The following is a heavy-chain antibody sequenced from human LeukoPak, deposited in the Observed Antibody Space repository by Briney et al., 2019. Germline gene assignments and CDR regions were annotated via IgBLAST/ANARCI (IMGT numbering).Heavy chain of an antibody. CDR1: GFTFSNYA. J-gene: IGHJ4*02. Sequence: EPGGSLRLSCAASGFTFSNYAMHWVRQAPGKGLEWVAVISYDGSNKYYADSVKGRFTISRDNSKNTLYLQMNSLRAEDTAVYYCARGGYTNYFDSSGYYYEYGDYWGQGTLVTVSS. CDR3: ARGGYTNYFDSSGYYYEYGDY. D-gene: IGHD3-22*01. CDR2: ISYDGSNK. V-gene: IGHV3-30-3*01.